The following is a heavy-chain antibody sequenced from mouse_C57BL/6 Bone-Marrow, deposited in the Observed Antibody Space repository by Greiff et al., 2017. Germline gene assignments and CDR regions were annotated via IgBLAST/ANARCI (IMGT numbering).Heavy chain of an antibody. J-gene: IGHJ4*01. Sequence: ESGPGLVKPSQSLSLTCSVTGYSITSGYYWNWIRQFPGNKLEWMGYISYDGSNNYNPSLKNRISITRDTSKNQFFLKLNSVTTEDAATCGCASNWDGAMDYWGQGTSVTVSS. CDR2: ISYDGSN. D-gene: IGHD4-1*01. CDR3: ASNWDGAMDY. V-gene: IGHV3-6*01. CDR1: GYSITSGYY.